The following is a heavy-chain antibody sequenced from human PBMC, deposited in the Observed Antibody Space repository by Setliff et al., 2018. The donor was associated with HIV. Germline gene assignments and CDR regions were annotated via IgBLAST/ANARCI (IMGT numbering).Heavy chain of an antibody. V-gene: IGHV5-51*01. D-gene: IGHD3-16*02. Sequence: LGESLKISCKASGYIFTTYWIGWVRQMPGKGLEWMGVIYPSDSDTRYNPSFQGHVTISVDTSISTAYLQWSSLKASDTAMYYCARHRADYVWGSYRYFNWFDPWG. CDR1: GYIFTTYW. CDR2: IYPSDSDT. J-gene: IGHJ5*02. CDR3: ARHRADYVWGSYRYFNWFDP.